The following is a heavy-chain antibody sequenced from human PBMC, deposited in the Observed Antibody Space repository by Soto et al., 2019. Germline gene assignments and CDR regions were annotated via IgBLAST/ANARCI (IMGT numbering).Heavy chain of an antibody. V-gene: IGHV4-59*01. Sequence: ETLSLTCTVSGGSISSYYWSWIRQPPGKGLEWIGYIYYSGSTNYNPSLKSRVTISVDTSKNQFSLRLSSVTAADTAVYYRARGDYNPYYFDYWGQGTLVTVSS. CDR1: GGSISSYY. D-gene: IGHD4-4*01. CDR2: IYYSGST. CDR3: ARGDYNPYYFDY. J-gene: IGHJ4*02.